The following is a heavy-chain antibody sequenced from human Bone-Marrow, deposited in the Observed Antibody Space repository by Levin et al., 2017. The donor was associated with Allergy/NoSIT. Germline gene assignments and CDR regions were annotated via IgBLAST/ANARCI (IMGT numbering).Heavy chain of an antibody. V-gene: IGHV3-30*18. CDR2: IPHDGSNE. Sequence: SCAASGFTFSSFGMHWVRQAPGKGLQWVALIPHDGSNEYYADSVKGRFSISRDNSKNTLYLQMNNVRAEDTAVYYCAKAGRDGGHEAFDYWGQGTRVTVSS. CDR1: GFTFSSFG. J-gene: IGHJ4*02. D-gene: IGHD5-12*01. CDR3: AKAGRDGGHEAFDY.